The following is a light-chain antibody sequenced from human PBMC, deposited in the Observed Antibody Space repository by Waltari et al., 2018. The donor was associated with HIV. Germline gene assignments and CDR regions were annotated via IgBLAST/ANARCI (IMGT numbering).Light chain of an antibody. CDR2: WSS. Sequence: DVVMTQSPVVLPGSVGDSATIYCKSSQNLLYRSNNKDYLAWYQQKPGQPPKLLIYWSSTRESGVPDRFSVSGSGTDFTLTITSLQAEDVAVYYCQQYYTTPRTFGQGTKVEI. CDR3: QQYYTTPRT. V-gene: IGKV4-1*01. CDR1: QNLLYRSNNKDY. J-gene: IGKJ1*01.